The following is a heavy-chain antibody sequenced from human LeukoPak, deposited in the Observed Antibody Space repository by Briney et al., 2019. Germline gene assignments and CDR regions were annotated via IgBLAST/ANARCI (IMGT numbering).Heavy chain of an antibody. CDR3: AKGDSSSWGVFDY. J-gene: IGHJ4*02. Sequence: AGGSLRLSCAASGFIFSSYAMSWVRQAPGKGLEWVSTISGGGGSTSYADSVRGRFTISRDNSKNKLYLQMNSLRAEDTAIYYCAKGDSSSWGVFDYWGQGTLVTVSS. CDR2: ISGGGGST. V-gene: IGHV3-23*01. CDR1: GFIFSSYA. D-gene: IGHD6-13*01.